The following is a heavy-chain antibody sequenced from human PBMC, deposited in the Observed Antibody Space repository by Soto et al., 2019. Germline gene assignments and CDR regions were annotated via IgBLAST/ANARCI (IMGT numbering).Heavy chain of an antibody. V-gene: IGHV3-23*01. D-gene: IGHD3-22*01. CDR3: AKASDSSGHYQSHLDF. Sequence: PGGSLRLSCAASGFTFSSYAMSWVRQAPGKGLEWVSAITSGGNTYYADSVKGRFTISRDNSKNTVYLQMRGLRAEDTALYYCAKASDSSGHYQSHLDFWGQGSLVTVSS. CDR1: GFTFSSYA. J-gene: IGHJ4*02. CDR2: ITSGGNT.